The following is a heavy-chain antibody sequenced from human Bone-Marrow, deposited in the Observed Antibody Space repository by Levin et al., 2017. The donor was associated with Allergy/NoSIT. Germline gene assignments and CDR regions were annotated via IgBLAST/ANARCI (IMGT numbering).Heavy chain of an antibody. J-gene: IGHJ1*01. Sequence: GESLKISCLGSGFTFSDDYLGWIRQAPGKGLEWISYISSSGEITYYADSVKGRFIITRDNAKNAVYLEMSSLRVDDTAVYYCASRGKYSGAYRYFQHWGQGTLVTVSS. D-gene: IGHD1-26*01. CDR3: ASRGKYSGAYRYFQH. V-gene: IGHV3-11*01. CDR2: ISSSGEIT. CDR1: GFTFSDDY.